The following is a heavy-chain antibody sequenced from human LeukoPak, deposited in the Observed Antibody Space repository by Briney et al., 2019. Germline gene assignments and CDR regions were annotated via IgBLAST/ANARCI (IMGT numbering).Heavy chain of an antibody. Sequence: SETLSLTQRVAGGSISGTSSYCGWIRQTPGKGLEWIGSSDYSGTTYYNPSLKSRVTVSVDTSRSQFSLKLTSVTAADTAGYYCARSVWWALIGVGFASCGQGNLVTVSS. D-gene: IGHD1-26*01. J-gene: IGHJ4*02. CDR1: GGSISGTSSY. CDR3: ARSVWWALIGVGFAS. V-gene: IGHV4-39*01. CDR2: SDYSGTT.